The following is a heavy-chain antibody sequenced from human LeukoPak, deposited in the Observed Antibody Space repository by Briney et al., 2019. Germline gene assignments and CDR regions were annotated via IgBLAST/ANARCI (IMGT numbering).Heavy chain of an antibody. J-gene: IGHJ3*02. CDR1: GFTFSSYA. D-gene: IGHD2-21*02. Sequence: PGGFLRLSCAASGFTFSSYAMSWVRQAPGKGLEWVSAISGSGGSTYYADSVKGRFTISRDNSKNTLYLQMNSLRAEDTAVYYCAKVGPAYCGGDCYSDAFDIWGQGTMVTVSS. V-gene: IGHV3-23*01. CDR2: ISGSGGST. CDR3: AKVGPAYCGGDCYSDAFDI.